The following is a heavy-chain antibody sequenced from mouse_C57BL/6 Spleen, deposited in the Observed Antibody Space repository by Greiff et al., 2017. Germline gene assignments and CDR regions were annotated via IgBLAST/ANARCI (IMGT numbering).Heavy chain of an antibody. Sequence: QVQLQQPGAELVRPGTSVKLSCKASGYTFTSYWMHWVKQRPGQGLEWIGVIDPSDSYTNYNQKFKGKATLTVDTSSSTAYMQLSSLTSEDSAVYYCARGRVGGFDYWGQGTTLTVSS. J-gene: IGHJ2*01. V-gene: IGHV1-59*01. CDR3: ARGRVGGFDY. CDR1: GYTFTSYW. CDR2: IDPSDSYT.